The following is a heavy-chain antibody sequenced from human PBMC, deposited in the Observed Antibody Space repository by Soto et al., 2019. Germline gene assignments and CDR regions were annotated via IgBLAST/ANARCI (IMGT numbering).Heavy chain of an antibody. Sequence: EVQLVESGGGLVQPGGSLRLSCAASGFSVSPNYMSWVRQAPGMGLERVSVIFSGGSTRYADSVRGRVTMCRDISKNTLELEMSSLRVEDTAVYYCARDLNFYGGRSYVFDIWGQETMVTVSS. D-gene: IGHD3-10*01. J-gene: IGHJ3*02. CDR1: GFSVSPNY. CDR2: IFSGGST. CDR3: ARDLNFYGGRSYVFDI. V-gene: IGHV3-66*01.